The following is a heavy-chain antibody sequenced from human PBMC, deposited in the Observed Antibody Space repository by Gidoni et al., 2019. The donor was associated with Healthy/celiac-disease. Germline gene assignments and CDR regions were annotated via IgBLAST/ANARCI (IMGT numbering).Heavy chain of an antibody. V-gene: IGHV4-39*01. J-gene: IGHJ6*02. Sequence: QLQLQESGPGLVKPSETLSLTCTVSGGSISSSSYYWGWIRQPPGKGLEWIGSIYYSGSTYYNPSLKSRVTISVDTSKNQFSLKLSSVTAADTAVYYCAYTGSTVTRMDVWGQGTTVTVSS. CDR1: GGSISSSSYY. D-gene: IGHD4-17*01. CDR3: AYTGSTVTRMDV. CDR2: IYYSGST.